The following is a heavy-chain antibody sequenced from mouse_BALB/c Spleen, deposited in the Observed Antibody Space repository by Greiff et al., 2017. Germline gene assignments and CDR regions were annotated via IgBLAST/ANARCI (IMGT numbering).Heavy chain of an antibody. Sequence: EVKLVESGGGLVKPGGSLKLSCAASGFTFSSYTMSWVRQTPERRLEWVATISRGGSYTYYPDSVKGRFTISRDNAKNSLYLQMSSMKSEDTAMYYCTIETDYGYAMDYWGQGTSGTVSS. CDR3: TIETDYGYAMDY. V-gene: IGHV5-6-4*01. CDR1: GFTFSSYT. J-gene: IGHJ4*01. CDR2: ISRGGSYT. D-gene: IGHD2-4*01.